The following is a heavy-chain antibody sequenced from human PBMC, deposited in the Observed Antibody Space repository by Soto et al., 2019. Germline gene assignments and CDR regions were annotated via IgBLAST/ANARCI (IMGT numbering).Heavy chain of an antibody. CDR3: VRENYYYGMDV. CDR2: IIDIGAST. J-gene: IGHJ6*02. CDR1: GFTFRSCA. V-gene: IGHV3-23*01. Sequence: GGSLRLSCAALGFTFRSCALGWVPQAPGRGLEWVSDIIDIGASTYYADSVKGRFTISRDNSKSTLYLQMNSLRVEDTAMYYCVRENYYYGMDVWGQGTAVTVSS.